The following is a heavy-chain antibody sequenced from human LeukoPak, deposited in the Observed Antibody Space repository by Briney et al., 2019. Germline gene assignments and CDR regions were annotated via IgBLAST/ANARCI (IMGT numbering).Heavy chain of an antibody. CDR2: MNPNSGNT. V-gene: IGHV1-8*03. CDR3: AGGSTSSGFDP. D-gene: IGHD2-2*01. Sequence: ASVKVSCKASGYTFTSYDINWVRQATGQGLEWMGWMNPNSGNTGYAQKLQGRVTITRNTSISTAYMELSSLRSEDTAVYYCAGGSTSSGFDPWGQGTLVTVSS. CDR1: GYTFTSYD. J-gene: IGHJ5*02.